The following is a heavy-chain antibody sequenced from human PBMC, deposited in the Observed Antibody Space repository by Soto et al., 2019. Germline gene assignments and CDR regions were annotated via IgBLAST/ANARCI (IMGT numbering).Heavy chain of an antibody. CDR1: GGSISSSSYY. CDR3: ARFIEGVTILGVAQDRKYSGTDV. J-gene: IGHJ6*02. CDR2: IYYSGST. Sequence: LSLTCTVSGGSISSSSYYWGWIRQPPGKGLEWIGSIYYSGSTYYNPSLKSRVTISVDTSKNQFSLKLSSVTAADTAVYYCARFIEGVTILGVAQDRKYSGTDVWGQGTTLTVSS. V-gene: IGHV4-39*01. D-gene: IGHD3-3*01.